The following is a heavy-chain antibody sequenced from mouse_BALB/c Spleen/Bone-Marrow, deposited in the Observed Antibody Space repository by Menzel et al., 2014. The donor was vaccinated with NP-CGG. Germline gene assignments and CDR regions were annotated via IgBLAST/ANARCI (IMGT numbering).Heavy chain of an antibody. D-gene: IGHD2-4*01. Sequence: VQLQQSGPGLVAPSQSLSITCTVSGFSLTGYGVSWVRQPPGKGLEWLGMIWGDGSTDYNSALKSRLSISKDNSKSQVFLKMNSLQTDDTARYYCARDSFLITRALDYWGQGTSVTDSS. V-gene: IGHV2-6-7*01. CDR3: ARDSFLITRALDY. CDR2: IWGDGST. J-gene: IGHJ4*01. CDR1: GFSLTGYG.